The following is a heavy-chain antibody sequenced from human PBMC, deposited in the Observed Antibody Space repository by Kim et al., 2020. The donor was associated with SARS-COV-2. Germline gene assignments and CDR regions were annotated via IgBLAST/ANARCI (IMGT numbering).Heavy chain of an antibody. CDR1: GFTFSSYG. J-gene: IGHJ6*02. CDR3: ARDNNPIVATSGYGMDV. Sequence: GGSLRLSCAASGFTFSSYGMHWVRQAPGKGLEWVAVIWYDGSNKYYADSVKGRFTISRDNSKNTLYLQMNSLRAEDTAVYYCARDNNPIVATSGYGMDVWGQGTTVTVSS. V-gene: IGHV3-33*01. D-gene: IGHD5-12*01. CDR2: IWYDGSNK.